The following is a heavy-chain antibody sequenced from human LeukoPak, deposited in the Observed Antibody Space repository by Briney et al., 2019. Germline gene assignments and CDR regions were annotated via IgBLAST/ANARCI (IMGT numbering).Heavy chain of an antibody. CDR3: VREYYYDSSGYLVDAFDI. Sequence: PSETLSLTCTVSGGSISSYYWSWIRQPAGKGLEWIGRIYTSGSTNYNPSLKSRVTISVDKSQNQFSLKLSSVTAADTAVYYCVREYYYDSSGYLVDAFDIWGQGTMVTVSS. CDR2: IYTSGST. J-gene: IGHJ3*02. V-gene: IGHV4-4*07. D-gene: IGHD3-22*01. CDR1: GGSISSYY.